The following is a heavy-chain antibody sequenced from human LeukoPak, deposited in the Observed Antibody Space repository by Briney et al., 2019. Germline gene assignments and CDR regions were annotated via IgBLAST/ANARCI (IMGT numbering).Heavy chain of an antibody. CDR2: IRQDGGET. D-gene: IGHD1-26*01. J-gene: IGHJ4*02. CDR3: ARDEVGVGATHDY. V-gene: IGHV3-7*03. CDR1: AFAFGSYW. Sequence: GGSLRLSCAASAFAFGSYWMSWVRQAPGKGLEWVANIRQDGGETYYVDSVKGRFTISRDNAKNSLYLQMNSLRAEDTAVYYCARDEVGVGATHDYWGQGTLVTVSS.